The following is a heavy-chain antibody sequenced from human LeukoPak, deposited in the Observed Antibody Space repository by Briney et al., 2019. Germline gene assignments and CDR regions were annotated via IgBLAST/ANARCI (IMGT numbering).Heavy chain of an antibody. D-gene: IGHD3-16*01. CDR3: ARCGGIYYYYYYMDV. CDR1: GFTFSSYA. J-gene: IGHJ6*03. Sequence: PGGSLRLSCAASGFTFSSYAMHWVRQAPGKGLEWVAVISYDGSNKYFADSVKGRFTISRDNSKNTLYLQMNSLRAEDTAVYYCARCGGIYYYYYYMDVWGKGTTVTVSS. CDR2: ISYDGSNK. V-gene: IGHV3-30-3*01.